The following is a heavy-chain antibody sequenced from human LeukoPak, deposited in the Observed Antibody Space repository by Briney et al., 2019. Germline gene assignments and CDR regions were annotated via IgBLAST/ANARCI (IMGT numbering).Heavy chain of an antibody. Sequence: KPSETLSLTCTVSGGSISSYYWSWIRQPPGKGLEWIGYIYYSGSTNYNPSLKSRVTISVDTSKNQFSLKLSSVTAADTAVYYCARLSFNWFDPWGQGTLVTVSS. CDR2: IYYSGST. CDR1: GGSISSYY. CDR3: ARLSFNWFDP. D-gene: IGHD3-16*02. V-gene: IGHV4-59*01. J-gene: IGHJ5*02.